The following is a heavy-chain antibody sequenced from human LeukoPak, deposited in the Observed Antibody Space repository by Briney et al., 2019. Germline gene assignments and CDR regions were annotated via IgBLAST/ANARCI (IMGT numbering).Heavy chain of an antibody. J-gene: IGHJ4*02. Sequence: PGGSLRLSCAASGFTFDDYAMHWVRQAPGKGLEWVSGISWNSGSIGYADSVKGRFTISRDNAKNSLYLQMNSLRAEDTALYYCAREMATITAPFDYWGQGTLVTVSS. D-gene: IGHD5-24*01. CDR3: AREMATITAPFDY. CDR1: GFTFDDYA. CDR2: ISWNSGSI. V-gene: IGHV3-9*01.